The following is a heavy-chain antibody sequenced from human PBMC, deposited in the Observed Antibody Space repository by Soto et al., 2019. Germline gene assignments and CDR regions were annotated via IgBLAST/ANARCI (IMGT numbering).Heavy chain of an antibody. CDR1: GGTFSSYA. D-gene: IGHD2-2*01. J-gene: IGHJ5*02. CDR2: IIPIFGTA. V-gene: IGHV1-69*13. CDR3: ARDISHVVPAAIFADNWFEP. Sequence: SVKVSCKASGGTFSSYAISWVRQAPGQGLEWMGGIIPIFGTANYAQKFQGRVTITADESTSTAYMELSSLRSEDTAVYYCARDISHVVPAAIFADNWFEPWGQGTLVTVSS.